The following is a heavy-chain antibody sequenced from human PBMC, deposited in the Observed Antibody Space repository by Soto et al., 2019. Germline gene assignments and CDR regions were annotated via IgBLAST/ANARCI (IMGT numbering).Heavy chain of an antibody. J-gene: IGHJ6*02. CDR1: GFSFNRYG. V-gene: IGHV3-30*18. D-gene: IGHD3-3*01. CDR3: AKTLRFLELALDYYYGMDV. Sequence: PGGALRLFCVASGFSFNRYGIHWVRQAPGKGLEWVALISDDGSDKDYADSVKGRFTISRDNSKNTLYLQMNSLRPEDTAVYYCAKTLRFLELALDYYYGMDVWGHGPKRIVS. CDR2: ISDDGSDK.